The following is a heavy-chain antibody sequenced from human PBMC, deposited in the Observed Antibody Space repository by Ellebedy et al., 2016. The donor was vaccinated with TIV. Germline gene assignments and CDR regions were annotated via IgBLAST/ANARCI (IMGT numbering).Heavy chain of an antibody. J-gene: IGHJ5*02. CDR2: INSDGSDT. Sequence: GESLKISCAASGFSISTYWMHWVRQVPGKGLVWVARINSDGSDTDYADSVRGRFTISRDNAKNTIYVEMNSLRAEDTAVYYCARGPTITIFGGWFNPWGQGTLVTVSS. D-gene: IGHD3-3*01. CDR3: ARGPTITIFGGWFNP. V-gene: IGHV3-74*01. CDR1: GFSISTYW.